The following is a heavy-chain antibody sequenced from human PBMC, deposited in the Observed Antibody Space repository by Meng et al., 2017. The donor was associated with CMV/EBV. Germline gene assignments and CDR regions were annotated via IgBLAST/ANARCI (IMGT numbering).Heavy chain of an antibody. V-gene: IGHV4-59*01. D-gene: IGHD3-10*01. CDR2: IYYSGST. CDR3: ARTGEFGDDAFDI. CDR1: GGSISSYY. Sequence: QVQLQESGPGLVKPSEALSLACTVSGGSISSYYWSWIRQPPGKGLEWIGYIYYSGSTNYNPSLKSRVTISVDTSKNQFSLKLSSVTAADTAVYYCARTGEFGDDAFDIWGQGTMVTVSS. J-gene: IGHJ3*02.